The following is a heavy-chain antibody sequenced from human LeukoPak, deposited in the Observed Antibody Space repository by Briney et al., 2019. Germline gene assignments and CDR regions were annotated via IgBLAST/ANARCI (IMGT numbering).Heavy chain of an antibody. J-gene: IGHJ6*02. Sequence: PTGRSLRLSCAASGFTFSSYGMHWVRQAPGKGLEWVAVIWYDGSNKYYADSVKGRFTISRDNSKNTLYLQMNSLRAEDTAVYYCARELGPYYYYGMDVWGQGTTVTVSS. CDR1: GFTFSSYG. CDR3: ARELGPYYYYGMDV. V-gene: IGHV3-33*01. CDR2: IWYDGSNK.